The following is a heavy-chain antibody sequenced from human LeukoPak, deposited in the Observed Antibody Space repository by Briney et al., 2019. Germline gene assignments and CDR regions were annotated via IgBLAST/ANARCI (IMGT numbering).Heavy chain of an antibody. Sequence: GGSLKISCEGSGYNFNTFWIGWVRQKPGEGLEWVGIIYPGDSDTKYSPAVQGQVTISADKPITTAYLQWSSLKASDTAMYYCVRRRGSSWKGGFDYWGQGTLVTVSS. D-gene: IGHD6-13*01. J-gene: IGHJ4*02. CDR2: IYPGDSDT. CDR3: VRRRGSSWKGGFDY. CDR1: GYNFNTFW. V-gene: IGHV5-51*01.